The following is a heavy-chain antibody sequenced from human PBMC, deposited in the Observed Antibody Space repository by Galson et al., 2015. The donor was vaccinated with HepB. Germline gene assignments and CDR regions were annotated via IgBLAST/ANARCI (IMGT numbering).Heavy chain of an antibody. CDR2: IKQDGSEK. J-gene: IGHJ2*01. V-gene: IGHV3-7*03. Sequence: SLRLSCAASGFTFSSYWMSWVRQAPGKGLEWVANIKQDGSEKYYVDSVKGRFTISRDNAKNSLYLQMNSLRAEDTAVYYCAREFYYYGGGYFDLWGRGTLVTVSS. CDR1: GFTFSSYW. D-gene: IGHD3-10*01. CDR3: AREFYYYGGGYFDL.